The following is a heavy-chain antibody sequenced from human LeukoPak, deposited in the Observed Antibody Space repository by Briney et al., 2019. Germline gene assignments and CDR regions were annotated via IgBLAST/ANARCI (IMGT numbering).Heavy chain of an antibody. V-gene: IGHV4-59*01. D-gene: IGHD3-16*01. Sequence: SKTLSLTCTVSGGSISGYYWTWTRQPPGKGLEWIGQIHYSGKADYNPSLRSRITISVDTSKNQMFLKLSSLTAADTAVYYCARFGVDYDMGVWGQGTTVTVSS. CDR1: GGSISGYY. CDR3: ARFGVDYDMGV. CDR2: IHYSGKA. J-gene: IGHJ6*02.